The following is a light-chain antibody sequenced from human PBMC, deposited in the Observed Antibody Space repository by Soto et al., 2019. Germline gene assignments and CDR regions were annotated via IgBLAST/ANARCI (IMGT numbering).Light chain of an antibody. CDR2: DAS. CDR1: QSVSSY. Sequence: EIVLTQSPATLSLSPGERATLSCRASQSVSSYLAWYQQKPGQAPRLLIYDASTRATGIPARFSGSGSATVFTLTISSLEPEFFAVYCWQQRSSSLTFGGGTKVEIK. CDR3: QQRSSSLT. J-gene: IGKJ4*01. V-gene: IGKV3-11*01.